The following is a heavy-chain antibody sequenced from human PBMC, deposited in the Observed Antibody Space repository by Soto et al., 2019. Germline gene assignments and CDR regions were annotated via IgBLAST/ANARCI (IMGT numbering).Heavy chain of an antibody. J-gene: IGHJ4*02. Sequence: GASVKVSCKASGYTFTSDAISWVRQVPGQGLEWMGWISPYNGNTDYAQSLQGRVTMTTDTSTSIAFMELRSLRTDDTALYYCARERYIHARQRPLGLFDYWGQGTLVTVSS. CDR1: GYTFTSDA. CDR3: ARERYIHARQRPLGLFDY. CDR2: ISPYNGNT. V-gene: IGHV1-18*04. D-gene: IGHD3-16*01.